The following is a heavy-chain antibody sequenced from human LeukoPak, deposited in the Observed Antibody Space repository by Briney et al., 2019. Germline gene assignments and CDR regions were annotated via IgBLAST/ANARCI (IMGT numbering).Heavy chain of an antibody. CDR3: ARGFGSSSD. CDR2: ISSSSSYI. Sequence: GGSLRLFGAASGFIFSSYAMIWVRQAPGHVLEWVSSISSSSSYIYYADSVKGRFTISRDNAKNSLYLQMNSLRAEDTAVYYCARGFGSSSDWGQGTLVTVSS. CDR1: GFIFSSYA. D-gene: IGHD6-13*01. V-gene: IGHV3-21*01. J-gene: IGHJ4*02.